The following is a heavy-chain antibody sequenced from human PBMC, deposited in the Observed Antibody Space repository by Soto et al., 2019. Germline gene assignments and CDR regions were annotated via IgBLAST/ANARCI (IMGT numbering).Heavy chain of an antibody. CDR2: IYYSGST. J-gene: IGHJ5*02. Sequence: SLETLSLTCTVSGGSISSSSYYWGWIRQPPGKGLEWIGSIYYSGSTYYNPSLKSRVTISVDTSKNQFSLKLSSVTAADTAVYYCARQGDYSNYEFSWFDPWGQGTLVTVSS. CDR1: GGSISSSSYY. D-gene: IGHD4-4*01. V-gene: IGHV4-39*01. CDR3: ARQGDYSNYEFSWFDP.